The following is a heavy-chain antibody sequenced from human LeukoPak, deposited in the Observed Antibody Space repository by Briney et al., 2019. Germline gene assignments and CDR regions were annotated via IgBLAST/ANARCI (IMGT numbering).Heavy chain of an antibody. V-gene: IGHV3-30*02. Sequence: PGGSLRLSCAVSGFTFSNYGMHWVRQTPGKGQEWVAFIRHDGNSKLYADSVKGRFTISRDNSKNALYLQMDSLRHEDTAVYYCAKGYLGLRTGGSCFHFDNWGQGTLVTVSS. CDR1: GFTFSNYG. J-gene: IGHJ4*02. CDR2: IRHDGNSK. CDR3: AKGYLGLRTGGSCFHFDN. D-gene: IGHD2-15*01.